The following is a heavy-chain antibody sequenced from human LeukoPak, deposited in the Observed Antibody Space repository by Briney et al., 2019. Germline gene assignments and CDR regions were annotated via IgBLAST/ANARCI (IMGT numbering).Heavy chain of an antibody. D-gene: IGHD1-14*01. Sequence: ASVKVSCKASGYTFTSYGISWVRQAPGQGLEWMGGIIPIFGTANYAQKFQGRVTITADKSTSTAYMELSSLRSEDTAVYYCARATAPTYNPYRPTNYDMDVWGKGTTVTVSS. CDR1: GYTFTSYG. CDR2: IIPIFGTA. V-gene: IGHV1-69*06. J-gene: IGHJ6*03. CDR3: ARATAPTYNPYRPTNYDMDV.